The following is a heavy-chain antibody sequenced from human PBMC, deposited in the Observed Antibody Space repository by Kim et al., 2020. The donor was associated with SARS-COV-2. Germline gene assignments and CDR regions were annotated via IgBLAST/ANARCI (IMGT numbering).Heavy chain of an antibody. J-gene: IGHJ4*02. Sequence: GGSLRLSCSASGFTFSSYAMHWVRQAPGKGLEYVSAISSNGGSTYYADSVKGRFTISRDNSKNTLYLQMSSLRAEDTAVYYCVKARWLPNSHFDYWGQGTLVTVSS. CDR3: VKARWLPNSHFDY. V-gene: IGHV3-64D*06. CDR1: GFTFSSYA. D-gene: IGHD5-12*01. CDR2: ISSNGGST.